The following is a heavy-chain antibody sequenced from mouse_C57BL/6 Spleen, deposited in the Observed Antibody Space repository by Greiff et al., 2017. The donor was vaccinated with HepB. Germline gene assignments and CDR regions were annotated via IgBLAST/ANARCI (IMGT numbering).Heavy chain of an antibody. CDR3: ARYYGSSFHFDY. D-gene: IGHD1-1*01. Sequence: QVQLQQPGAELVKPGASVKLSCKASGYTFTSYWMHWVKQRPGQGLEWIGMIHPNSGSTNYNEKFKSKATLTVDKSSSTAYMQLSSLTSEDSAVYYCARYYGSSFHFDYWGQGTTLTVSS. CDR1: GYTFTSYW. J-gene: IGHJ2*01. V-gene: IGHV1-64*01. CDR2: IHPNSGST.